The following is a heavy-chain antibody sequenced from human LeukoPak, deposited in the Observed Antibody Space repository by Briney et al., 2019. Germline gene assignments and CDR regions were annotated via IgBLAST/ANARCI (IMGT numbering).Heavy chain of an antibody. V-gene: IGHV1-8*01. CDR3: ARGVTYYYDSSGCYYPRDFDY. D-gene: IGHD3-22*01. J-gene: IGHJ4*02. CDR2: MNPNSGNT. Sequence: ASVKVSCKASGYTFTSYDINWVRQATGQGLEWMGWMNPNSGNTGYAQKFQGRVTMTRNTSISTAYMELSSLRPEDTAVYYCARGVTYYYDSSGCYYPRDFDYWGQGTLVTVSS. CDR1: GYTFTSYD.